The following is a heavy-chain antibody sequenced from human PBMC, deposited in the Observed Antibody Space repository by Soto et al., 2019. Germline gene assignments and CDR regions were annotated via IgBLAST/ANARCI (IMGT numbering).Heavy chain of an antibody. J-gene: IGHJ5*02. V-gene: IGHV4-39*01. CDR3: ATHTSGSRNGPHT. CDR2: VYYTGTT. Sequence: QLQLQELGPGLVKPSETLSLTCTVSGGSIKNTGANWGWVRQPPGKGLEWIGSVYYTGTTYYNPSLQSRVTISIDTSKNQYSLSVNSVAAADTAVYYCATHTSGSRNGPHTWGQGTLVTVSS. D-gene: IGHD1-26*01. CDR1: GGSIKNTGAN.